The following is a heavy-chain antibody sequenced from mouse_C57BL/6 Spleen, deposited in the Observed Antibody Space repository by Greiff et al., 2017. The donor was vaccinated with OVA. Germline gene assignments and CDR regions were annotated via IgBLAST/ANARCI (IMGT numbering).Heavy chain of an antibody. Sequence: VQLQQSGPELVKPGASVKISCKASGYTFTDYYMNWVKQSHGKSLEWIGDINPNNGGTSYNQKFKGKATLTVDKSSSTAYMELRSLTSEDSAVYYCAREATRAWFAYWGQGTLVTVSA. CDR3: AREATRAWFAY. J-gene: IGHJ3*01. D-gene: IGHD3-2*02. CDR1: GYTFTDYY. V-gene: IGHV1-26*01. CDR2: INPNNGGT.